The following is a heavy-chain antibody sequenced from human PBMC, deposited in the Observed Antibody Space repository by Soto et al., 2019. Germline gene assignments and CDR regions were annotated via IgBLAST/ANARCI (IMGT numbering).Heavy chain of an antibody. Sequence: GGSLRLSCAASGFTFSSYAMSWVRQAPGKGLEWVSAISGSGGSTYYADSVKGRFTISRDNSKNTLYLQMNSLRAEDTAVYYCAKDQLSYCSGGSCSSLPFDPWGQGTLVTVSS. CDR1: GFTFSSYA. CDR2: ISGSGGST. J-gene: IGHJ5*02. D-gene: IGHD2-15*01. CDR3: AKDQLSYCSGGSCSSLPFDP. V-gene: IGHV3-23*01.